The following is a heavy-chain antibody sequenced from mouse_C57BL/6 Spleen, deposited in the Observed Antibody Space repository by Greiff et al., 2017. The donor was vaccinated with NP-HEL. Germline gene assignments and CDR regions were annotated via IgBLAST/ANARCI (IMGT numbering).Heavy chain of an antibody. J-gene: IGHJ4*01. CDR1: GYTFTSYW. V-gene: IGHV1-50*01. CDR3: ARSTAMDY. Sequence: VQLQQSGAELVKPGASVKLSCKASGYTFTSYWMQWVKQRPGQGLEWIGEIDPSDSYTNYNQKFKGKATLTVDTSYSTAYMQLSSLTSEDSAVYYCARSTAMDYWGQGTSVTVSS. CDR2: IDPSDSYT.